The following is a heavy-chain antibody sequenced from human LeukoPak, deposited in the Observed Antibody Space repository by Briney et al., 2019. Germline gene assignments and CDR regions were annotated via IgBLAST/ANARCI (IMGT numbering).Heavy chain of an antibody. Sequence: GGSLRLSCAASGFTFSSYAMSWVRQAPGKRLEWVSAISGSGGSTYYADSVKGRFTISRDNSKNTLYLQMNSLRAEDTAVYYCAKKGSGSYYYFDYWGQGTLVTVSS. CDR3: AKKGSGSYYYFDY. CDR1: GFTFSSYA. D-gene: IGHD1-26*01. CDR2: ISGSGGST. J-gene: IGHJ4*02. V-gene: IGHV3-23*01.